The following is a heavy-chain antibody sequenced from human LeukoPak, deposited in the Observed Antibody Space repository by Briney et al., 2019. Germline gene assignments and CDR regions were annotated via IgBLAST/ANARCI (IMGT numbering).Heavy chain of an antibody. CDR1: GGSFSSYY. Sequence: SETLSLTCAVYGGSFSSYYWGWIRQPPGKGLEWIGSIYYSGSTYYNPSLKSRVTISVDTSKNQFSLKLSSVTAADTAVYYCARQQLPLRNIDYWGQGTLVTVSS. D-gene: IGHD2-2*01. CDR3: ARQQLPLRNIDY. V-gene: IGHV4-39*01. J-gene: IGHJ4*02. CDR2: IYYSGST.